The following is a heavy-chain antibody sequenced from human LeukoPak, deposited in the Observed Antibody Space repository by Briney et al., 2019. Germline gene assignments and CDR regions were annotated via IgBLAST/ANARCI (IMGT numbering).Heavy chain of an antibody. D-gene: IGHD6-6*01. J-gene: IGHJ3*02. CDR3: AKDKAIAARPNALDI. CDR1: GFTFSSYG. Sequence: GGSLRLSCAASGFTFSSYGMHWVRQAPGKGLEWVAFIRYDGSNKYYADSVKGRFTISRDNSKNTLYLQMNSLRAEDTAVYYCAKDKAIAARPNALDIWGQGTMVTVSS. CDR2: IRYDGSNK. V-gene: IGHV3-30*02.